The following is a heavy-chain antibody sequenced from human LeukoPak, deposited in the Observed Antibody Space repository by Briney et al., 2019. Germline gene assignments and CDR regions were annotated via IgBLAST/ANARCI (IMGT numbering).Heavy chain of an antibody. Sequence: PSETLSLTCAVYGGSFSDNFWSWIRQPPGKGLEWIGEINHSGSTDYNPSLKTRLTISVDTSKNQFSLKLSSVNAADTAVYYCARAASSVDYSGSYSPFDYWGQGTLVTVSS. CDR1: GGSFSDNF. CDR3: ARAASSVDYSGSYSPFDY. CDR2: INHSGST. D-gene: IGHD1-26*01. J-gene: IGHJ4*02. V-gene: IGHV4-34*01.